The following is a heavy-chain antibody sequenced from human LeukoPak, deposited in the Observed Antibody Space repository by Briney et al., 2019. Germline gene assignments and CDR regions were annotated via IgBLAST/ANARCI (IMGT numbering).Heavy chain of an antibody. CDR1: GFTFSNAW. J-gene: IGHJ4*02. Sequence: GGSLRLSCAASGFTFSNAWMSWVRQAPGKGLEWVGRIKSKTDGGATDYAAPVKGRFTISRDDSKDTLYLQMNSLKTEDTAVYYCSRHTTMVEFDYWGQGILVTVSS. CDR3: SRHTTMVEFDY. CDR2: IKSKTDGGAT. D-gene: IGHD4/OR15-4a*01. V-gene: IGHV3-15*01.